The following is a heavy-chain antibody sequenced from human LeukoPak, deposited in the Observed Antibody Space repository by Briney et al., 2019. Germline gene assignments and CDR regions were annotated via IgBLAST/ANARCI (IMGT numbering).Heavy chain of an antibody. D-gene: IGHD6-6*01. CDR3: TRTYSSSSIDY. V-gene: IGHV4-34*01. CDR1: GGSFSGYY. CDR2: INHSGST. Sequence: SETLSLTCAVYGGSFSGYYWSWIRQPPGKGLEWIGEINHSGSTNYNPSLKSRVTISVDTSKNQFSLKLSSVTAADTAVYYCTRTYSSSSIDYWGQGALVTVSS. J-gene: IGHJ4*02.